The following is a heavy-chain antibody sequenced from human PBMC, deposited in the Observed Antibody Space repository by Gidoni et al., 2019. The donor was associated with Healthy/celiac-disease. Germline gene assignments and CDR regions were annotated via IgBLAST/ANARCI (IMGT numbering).Heavy chain of an antibody. CDR2: INHSGST. Sequence: QVQLQQWGAGLLKPSETLSLTCAVYGGSFSGSYWRWIRQPPGKGLEWIGEINHSGSTNYNPSLKSRVTISVDTSKNQFSLKLSSVTAADTAVYYCARGSLGLGTMVRGVKRGNWFDPWGQGTLVTVSS. D-gene: IGHD3-10*01. CDR1: GGSFSGSY. CDR3: ARGSLGLGTMVRGVKRGNWFDP. V-gene: IGHV4-34*01. J-gene: IGHJ5*02.